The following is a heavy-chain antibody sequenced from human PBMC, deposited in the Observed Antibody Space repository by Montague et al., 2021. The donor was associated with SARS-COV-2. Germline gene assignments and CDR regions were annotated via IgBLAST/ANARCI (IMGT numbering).Heavy chain of an antibody. Sequence: SETLSLTCTVSGGSVSSYYWSWIRQSPGKGLQWLGYIYYSGSTDYNPSLKSRVTMSVDTSKNQLSLGLNSVTTADTAVYFCARAGGFYDYWGGYSSSAGFFDPWGQGILVTVSS. J-gene: IGHJ5*02. CDR1: GGSVSSYY. CDR3: ARAGGFYDYWGGYSSSAGFFDP. V-gene: IGHV4-59*02. D-gene: IGHD3-3*01. CDR2: IYYSGST.